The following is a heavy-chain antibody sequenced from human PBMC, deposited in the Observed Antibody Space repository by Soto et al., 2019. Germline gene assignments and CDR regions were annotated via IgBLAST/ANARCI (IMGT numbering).Heavy chain of an antibody. CDR2: IFHDGTA. V-gene: IGHV4-4*02. CDR3: ARLVYDTRLNYMYFDF. Sequence: SETLSLTCAVSGVSISSGNWWTWVRQSPQRGLEYIGEIFHDGTANYYPSFERRVAISVDTSKSQFSLKLTSVTAADTAIYFCARLVYDTRLNYMYFDFWGQGTLVTVSS. D-gene: IGHD3-10*01. CDR1: GVSISSGNW. J-gene: IGHJ4*02.